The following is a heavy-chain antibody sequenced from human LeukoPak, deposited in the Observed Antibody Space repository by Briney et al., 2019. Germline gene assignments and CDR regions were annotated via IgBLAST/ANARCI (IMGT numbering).Heavy chain of an antibody. V-gene: IGHV4-59*08. CDR1: GGSISSYY. D-gene: IGHD3-10*01. CDR2: IYYSGST. CDR3: ARRSGGSYWYFDL. J-gene: IGHJ2*01. Sequence: SETLSLTCTVSGGSISSYYWSWIRQPPGKGLEWIGYIYYSGSTNYNPSLKSRVTISVDTSKNQFSLKLSSVTAADTAVYYCARRSGGSYWYFDLWAVAPWSLSPQ.